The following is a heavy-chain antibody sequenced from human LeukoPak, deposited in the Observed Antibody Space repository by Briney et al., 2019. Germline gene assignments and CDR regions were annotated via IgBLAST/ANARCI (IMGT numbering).Heavy chain of an antibody. CDR1: GGTFSSYA. CDR3: ARDTWVDTAMISLNYYYYMDV. J-gene: IGHJ6*03. Sequence: PVKVSCKASGGTFSSYAISWVRQAPGQGLEWMGRIIPIFGTANYAQKFQGRVTITTDESTSTAYMELSSLRSEDTAVYYCARDTWVDTAMISLNYYYYMDVWGKGTTVTVSS. CDR2: IIPIFGTA. V-gene: IGHV1-69*05. D-gene: IGHD5-18*01.